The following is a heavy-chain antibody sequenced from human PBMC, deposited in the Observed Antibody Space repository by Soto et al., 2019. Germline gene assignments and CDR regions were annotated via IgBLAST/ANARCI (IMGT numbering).Heavy chain of an antibody. CDR1: GGSVSSGSYY. D-gene: IGHD6-6*01. V-gene: IGHV4-61*01. CDR2: IYYSGST. J-gene: IGHJ6*02. Sequence: SETLSLTCTVSGGSVSSGSYYWSWIRQPPGKGLEWIGYIYYSGSTNYNPSLKSRVTISVDTSKNQFSLKLSSVTAADTAVYYCATSIAARPYDYYYGMDVWGQGTTVTVSS. CDR3: ATSIAARPYDYYYGMDV.